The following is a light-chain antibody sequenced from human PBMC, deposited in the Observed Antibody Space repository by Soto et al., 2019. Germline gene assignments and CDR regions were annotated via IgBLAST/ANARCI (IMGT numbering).Light chain of an antibody. CDR2: RDN. CDR1: RSNIGSNT. V-gene: IGLV1-44*01. CDR3: AAWDDRHNVLYV. Sequence: QSVLTQPPSVSGTPGQRVTVSCSGGRSNIGSNTVHWYQQLPGAAPKLLIYRDNQRPSGVPDRFAASKSGTSASLAISGLKSEDDGDYSCAAWDDRHNVLYVFGTRTKVTV. J-gene: IGLJ1*01.